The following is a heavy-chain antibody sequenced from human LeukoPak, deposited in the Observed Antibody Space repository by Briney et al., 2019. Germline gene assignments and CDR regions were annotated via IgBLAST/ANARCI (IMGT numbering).Heavy chain of an antibody. D-gene: IGHD2-2*01. Sequence: ASVKVSCKASGYTFTNYDINWVRRATGQGLEWMGWMNPNSGNTGYAQKFQGRVTITRNTSISTAYMELSSLRSEDTAVYYCARGRYCSSTSCSVGLDVWGKGTTVTVSS. J-gene: IGHJ6*04. V-gene: IGHV1-8*03. CDR1: GYTFTNYD. CDR2: MNPNSGNT. CDR3: ARGRYCSSTSCSVGLDV.